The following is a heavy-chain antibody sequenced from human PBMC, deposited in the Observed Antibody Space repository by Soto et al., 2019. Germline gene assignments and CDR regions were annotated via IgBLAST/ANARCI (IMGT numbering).Heavy chain of an antibody. J-gene: IGHJ4*02. Sequence: EVQLLESGGGLVQPGGSLRLSCAASVFTFSSYAMSWVRQAPGKGLEWVSAIGGRGDSTYYADSVKGRFTISRDNSRDTLYLQMNSLRAEDTAVYYCAKDLIYGYNSGRPLDYWGQGTLVTVSS. CDR2: IGGRGDST. V-gene: IGHV3-23*01. CDR3: AKDLIYGYNSGRPLDY. D-gene: IGHD6-19*01. CDR1: VFTFSSYA.